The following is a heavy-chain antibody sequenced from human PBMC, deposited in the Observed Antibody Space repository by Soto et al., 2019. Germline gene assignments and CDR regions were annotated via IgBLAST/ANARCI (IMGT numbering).Heavy chain of an antibody. V-gene: IGHV4-30-2*01. CDR1: GGSISSGGYS. Sequence: PSETLSLTCAVSGGSISSGGYSWSWIRQPPGKGLEWIGYIYHSGSTYYNPSLKSRVTISVDRSKNQFSLKLSSVTAADTAVYYCASSIVGATKLDSWGQGTLVTVS. J-gene: IGHJ5*01. CDR3: ASSIVGATKLDS. D-gene: IGHD1-26*01. CDR2: IYHSGST.